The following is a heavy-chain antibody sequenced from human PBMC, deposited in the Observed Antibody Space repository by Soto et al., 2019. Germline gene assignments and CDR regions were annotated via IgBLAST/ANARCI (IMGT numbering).Heavy chain of an antibody. CDR1: GFTLRTYT. J-gene: IGHJ6*02. CDR3: AGWHGMDV. Sequence: GGSLRLSCAASGFTLRTYTMNWVRQAPGKGLEWVALISGSGSNIYYADSVKGRFTISRDNARNSLFLQMNSLSAEDTAVFYCAGWHGMDVWGQGTTVTVSS. V-gene: IGHV3-21*01. CDR2: ISGSGSNI.